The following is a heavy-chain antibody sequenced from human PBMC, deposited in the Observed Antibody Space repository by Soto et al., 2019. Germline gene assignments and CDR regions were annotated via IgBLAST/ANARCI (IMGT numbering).Heavy chain of an antibody. J-gene: IGHJ4*02. CDR3: ARERGRWDDGGAFFDY. D-gene: IGHD4-17*01. Sequence: EVQLGESGGGLVQPGGSLRLSCAVSGFIVNNNYMSRVRQAPGKRLEWVAVIYSDGGGGTTYYAASVRGRFTISRDNSKNSLYLQMNSLRAEDTAVYYCARERGRWDDGGAFFDYCGQGTLVTVYS. CDR1: GFIVNNNY. CDR2: IYSDGGGGTT. V-gene: IGHV3-66*01.